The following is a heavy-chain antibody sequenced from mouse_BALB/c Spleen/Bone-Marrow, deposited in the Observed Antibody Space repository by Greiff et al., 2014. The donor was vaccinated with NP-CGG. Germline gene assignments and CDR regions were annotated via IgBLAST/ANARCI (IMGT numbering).Heavy chain of an antibody. CDR2: INPGNGGT. D-gene: IGHD4-1*01. CDR1: GYAFTNYL. V-gene: IGHV1-54*01. CDR3: ARRLTGTSAMDY. Sequence: LVESGAELVRPGTSVKVSCKASGYAFTNYLIEWVKQRPGQGLEWIGVINPGNGGTNYSEKFKGKATLTADKSSSTAYMQLSSLTSDDSAVYFCARRLTGTSAMDYWGQGTSVTVSS. J-gene: IGHJ4*01.